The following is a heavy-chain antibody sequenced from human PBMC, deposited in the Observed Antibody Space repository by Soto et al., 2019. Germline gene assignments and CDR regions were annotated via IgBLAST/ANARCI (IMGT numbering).Heavy chain of an antibody. D-gene: IGHD3-3*01. Sequence: ASVKVSCKASGYTFTSYGISWVRQAPGQGLEWMGWISAYNDNTNYAQKLQGRVTMTTDTSTSTAYMELRSLRSDDTAVYYCARDRGAYDFWSGYYRYAVYFDYWGQGTLVTVSS. V-gene: IGHV1-18*01. CDR1: GYTFTSYG. CDR2: ISAYNDNT. CDR3: ARDRGAYDFWSGYYRYAVYFDY. J-gene: IGHJ4*02.